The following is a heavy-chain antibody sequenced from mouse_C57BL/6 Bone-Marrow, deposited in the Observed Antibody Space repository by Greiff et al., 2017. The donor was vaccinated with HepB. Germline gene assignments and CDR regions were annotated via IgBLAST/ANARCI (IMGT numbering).Heavy chain of an antibody. CDR1: GFTFSSYG. Sequence: EVQLVESGGDLVKPGGSLKLSCAASGFTFSSYGMSWVRQTPDKRLEWVATISSGGSYTYYPDSVKGRFTISRDNAKNTLYLQMSSLKSEDTAMYYCARHGGGSRPSMDYWGQGTSVTVSS. J-gene: IGHJ4*01. CDR3: ARHGGGSRPSMDY. V-gene: IGHV5-6*01. D-gene: IGHD3-2*02. CDR2: ISSGGSYT.